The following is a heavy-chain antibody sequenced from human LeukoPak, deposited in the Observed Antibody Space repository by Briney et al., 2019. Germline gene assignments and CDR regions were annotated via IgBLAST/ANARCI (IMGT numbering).Heavy chain of an antibody. Sequence: PGRSLRLSCAASGFTFNSYAMHWVRQAPGKGLEWVAVISYDGSNKYYADSVKSRFTISRDNSKNTLYLQMNSLRAEDTAVYYCASCYYDSSGLFDYWGQGTLVTVSS. J-gene: IGHJ4*02. V-gene: IGHV3-30*04. CDR3: ASCYYDSSGLFDY. CDR1: GFTFNSYA. CDR2: ISYDGSNK. D-gene: IGHD3-22*01.